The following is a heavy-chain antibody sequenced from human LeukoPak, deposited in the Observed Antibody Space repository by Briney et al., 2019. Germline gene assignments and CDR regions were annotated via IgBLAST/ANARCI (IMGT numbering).Heavy chain of an antibody. Sequence: SGTLSLTCDVSGGSITQTNYWTWVRQPPGEGLEWIGEVNLQGSTNYNPSLMRRVAISVDTSANHVSLQLTSVTAADTAVYYCARRATISFDYWGQGTLVTVSS. CDR2: VNLQGST. CDR1: GGSITQTNY. V-gene: IGHV4-4*02. CDR3: ARRATISFDY. J-gene: IGHJ4*02. D-gene: IGHD5-24*01.